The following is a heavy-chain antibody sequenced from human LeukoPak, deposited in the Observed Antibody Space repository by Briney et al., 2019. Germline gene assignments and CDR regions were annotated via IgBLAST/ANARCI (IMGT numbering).Heavy chain of an antibody. CDR3: AREGYSSSWSPTYYFDY. J-gene: IGHJ4*02. CDR2: ISSSGSTI. Sequence: PGGSLRLSCAASGFTFSDYYMSWIRQAPGQGLEWVSYISSSGSTIYYADSVKGRFTISRDNAKNSLYLQMNSLRAEDTAVYYCAREGYSSSWSPTYYFDYWGQGTLVTVSS. D-gene: IGHD6-13*01. CDR1: GFTFSDYY. V-gene: IGHV3-11*01.